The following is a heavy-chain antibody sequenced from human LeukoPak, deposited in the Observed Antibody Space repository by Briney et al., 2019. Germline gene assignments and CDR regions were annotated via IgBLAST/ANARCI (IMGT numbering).Heavy chain of an antibody. CDR3: AKARVVAATGTGAFDI. D-gene: IGHD6-13*01. J-gene: IGHJ3*02. V-gene: IGHV1-2*02. CDR1: GYTITDYY. CDR2: IIPNSGGT. Sequence: SVKVSCKASGYTITDYYMHWVRQAPGQGLEWMGWIIPNSGGTNYAQKFQGRVTMTRDTSISTAYRELSSLTSDDTAVYYCAKARVVAATGTGAFDIWGQGTMVTVSS.